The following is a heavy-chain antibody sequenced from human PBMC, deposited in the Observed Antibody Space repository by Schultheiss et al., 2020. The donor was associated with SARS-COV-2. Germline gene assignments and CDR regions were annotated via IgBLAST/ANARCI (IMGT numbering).Heavy chain of an antibody. CDR2: ISGSGGST. J-gene: IGHJ3*02. V-gene: IGHV3-23*01. CDR3: AKDRGYCSSTSCGDAFDI. D-gene: IGHD2-2*01. CDR1: GFTFSSYA. Sequence: GGSLRLSCAASGFTFSSYAMSWVRQAPGKGLEWVSAISGSGGSTYYADSVKGRFTISRDTSKNTLYLQMNSLRAEDTAVYYCAKDRGYCSSTSCGDAFDIWGQGTMVTVSS.